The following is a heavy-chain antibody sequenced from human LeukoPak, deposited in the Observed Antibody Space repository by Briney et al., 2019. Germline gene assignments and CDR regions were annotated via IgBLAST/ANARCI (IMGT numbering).Heavy chain of an antibody. Sequence: GESLKISCKGSGYSFTSCWIGWVRQMPGKGLEWMGIIYPGDSDTRYSPSFQGQVTISADKSISTAYLQWSSLKASDTAMYYCARQARNPIVVVPAASHGHDAFDIWGQGTRVNVSS. CDR1: GYSFTSCW. D-gene: IGHD2-2*01. V-gene: IGHV5-51*01. CDR3: ARQARNPIVVVPAASHGHDAFDI. CDR2: IYPGDSDT. J-gene: IGHJ3*02.